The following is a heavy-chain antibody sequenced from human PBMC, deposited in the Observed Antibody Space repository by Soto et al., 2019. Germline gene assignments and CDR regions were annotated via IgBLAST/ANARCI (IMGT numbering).Heavy chain of an antibody. D-gene: IGHD3-10*01. V-gene: IGHV4-4*02. Sequence: QVQLQESGPGLVKPSGTLSLTCAVYSGSISSSNWWSWVRQHPGKGLEWIGENYHSGSTNYNPSLKSRVTIPVDTSKNHCSLKLSSVTAADTAVYYCARVMLYGARTVFDYWGQGTLVTVSS. J-gene: IGHJ4*02. CDR1: SGSISSSNW. CDR3: ARVMLYGARTVFDY. CDR2: NYHSGST.